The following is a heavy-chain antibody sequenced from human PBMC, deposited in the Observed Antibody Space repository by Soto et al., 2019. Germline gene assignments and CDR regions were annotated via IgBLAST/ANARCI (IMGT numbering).Heavy chain of an antibody. CDR2: ISSSSSYI. D-gene: IGHD2-15*01. Sequence: GGALRLSCAASGFTFSSYSMNWVRQAPGKGLEWVSSISSSSSYIYYADSVKGRFTISRDNAKNSLYLQMNSLRAEDTAVYYCARQDRPHTPFDPWGQGTLVTVPQ. J-gene: IGHJ5*02. CDR3: ARQDRPHTPFDP. CDR1: GFTFSSYS. V-gene: IGHV3-21*01.